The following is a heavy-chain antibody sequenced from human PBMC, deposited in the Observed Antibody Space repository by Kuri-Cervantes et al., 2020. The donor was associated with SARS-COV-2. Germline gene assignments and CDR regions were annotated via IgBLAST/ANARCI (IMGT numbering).Heavy chain of an antibody. Sequence: SETLSLTCTVSGGSIGSGGYYWTWIRQHPGKGLEWLGYIYDTETTYYNPSLHSRLTMSLDTSKNQFSLNLSSVTAADTAVYYCGSVHGDEVYGDYTFENFQHWGQGTLVTVSS. D-gene: IGHD4-17*01. V-gene: IGHV4-31*03. CDR2: IYDTETT. CDR1: GGSIGSGGYY. CDR3: GSVHGDEVYGDYTFENFQH. J-gene: IGHJ1*01.